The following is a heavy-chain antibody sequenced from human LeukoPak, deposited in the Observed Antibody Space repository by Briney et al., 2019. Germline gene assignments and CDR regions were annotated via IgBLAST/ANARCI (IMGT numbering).Heavy chain of an antibody. Sequence: PGGALRLSCAASGFPFSTYSMKWVRQSPGEGLEWVSFICSSYNYIYSGDSVKGRFTISRDNAKNSLYLQMNSLRAEDTAVYFCARDRPASGWRFGEGSKRPHYFDYWGQGTLVTVSS. CDR1: GFPFSTYS. V-gene: IGHV3-21*01. CDR2: ICSSYNYI. D-gene: IGHD6-19*01. J-gene: IGHJ4*02. CDR3: ARDRPASGWRFGEGSKRPHYFDY.